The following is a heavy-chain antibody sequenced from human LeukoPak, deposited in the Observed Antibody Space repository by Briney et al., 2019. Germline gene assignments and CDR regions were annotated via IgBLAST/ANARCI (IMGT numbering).Heavy chain of an antibody. CDR2: IREDGSVK. CDR3: AKDQDLYCSGGSCYSPGDY. D-gene: IGHD2-15*01. J-gene: IGHJ4*02. CDR1: GFSFSDYW. Sequence: GGSLRLSCAASGFSFSDYWMNCVRQAPGKGLEWVANIREDGSVKNYVDSVRGRFTISRDNAKDSLSLEMNSLRDEDTAVYYCAKDQDLYCSGGSCYSPGDYWGQGTLVTVSS. V-gene: IGHV3-7*01.